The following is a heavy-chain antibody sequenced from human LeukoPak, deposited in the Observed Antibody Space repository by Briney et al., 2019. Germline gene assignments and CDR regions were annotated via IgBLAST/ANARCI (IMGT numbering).Heavy chain of an antibody. V-gene: IGHV1-2*06. CDR3: ARDERWLQSTLDY. CDR2: INPNSGGT. D-gene: IGHD5-24*01. J-gene: IGHJ4*02. Sequence: GASVKVSCKASGYTFTGYYMHWVRQAPGQGLEWMGRINPNSGGTNYAQKFQGRVTMTRDTSISTAYMELSRLRSDDTAVYYCARDERWLQSTLDYWGQGTLVTVSS. CDR1: GYTFTGYY.